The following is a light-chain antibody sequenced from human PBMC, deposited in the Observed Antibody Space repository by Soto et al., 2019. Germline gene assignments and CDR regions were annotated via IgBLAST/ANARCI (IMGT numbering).Light chain of an antibody. V-gene: IGLV2-14*01. J-gene: IGLJ3*02. CDR3: SSYTSSSNWV. Sequence: QSVLTQPASVSGSPGQSITISCTGTSSDVGGYNYVSWYQQHPGKAPKLMICEVSNRPSGVSNRFSGSKSGNTASLTISGLQAEDEADYYCSSYTSSSNWVFGGGTKLTVL. CDR1: SSDVGGYNY. CDR2: EVS.